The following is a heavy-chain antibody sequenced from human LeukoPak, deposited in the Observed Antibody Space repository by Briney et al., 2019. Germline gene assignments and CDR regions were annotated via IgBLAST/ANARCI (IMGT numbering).Heavy chain of an antibody. D-gene: IGHD3-10*01. V-gene: IGHV1-69*04. J-gene: IGHJ4*02. CDR1: GGTFSSYA. CDR2: IIPILGIA. CDR3: ARDPTYYYGSGSYVDY. Sequence: SVKVSCKASGGTFSSYAISWVRQAPGQGLEWMGRIIPILGIANYAQKFQGRVTITADKSTSTAYMELSSLRSEDTAVYYCARDPTYYYGSGSYVDYWGQGTLVTVSS.